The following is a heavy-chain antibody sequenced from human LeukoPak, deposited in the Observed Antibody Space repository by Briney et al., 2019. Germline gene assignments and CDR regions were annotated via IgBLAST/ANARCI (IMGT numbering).Heavy chain of an antibody. V-gene: IGHV3-9*01. D-gene: IGHD3-22*01. Sequence: GRSLRLSCAASGFTFDDFAMHWVRQAPGKGLEWVSGVSWNSGKIDYADSVKGRFTISRDNAKNSLYLQMNSLRAEDTALYYCAKGAGPRGYYDSSGYYFFDYWGQGTLVTVSS. CDR3: AKGAGPRGYYDSSGYYFFDY. J-gene: IGHJ4*02. CDR2: VSWNSGKI. CDR1: GFTFDDFA.